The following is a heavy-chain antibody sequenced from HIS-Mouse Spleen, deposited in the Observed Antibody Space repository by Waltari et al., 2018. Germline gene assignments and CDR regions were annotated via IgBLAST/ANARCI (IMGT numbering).Heavy chain of an antibody. CDR3: AREIPYSSSWYDWYFDL. J-gene: IGHJ2*01. D-gene: IGHD6-13*01. CDR2: IYYSGGP. Sequence: QLQLQESGPGLVKPSETLSLTCTVSGGSISSSSYYWGWIRQPPGKGLEWMGRIYYSGGPYDNPPLKGRVTIAVDTSKNQFSLKRSAVTAADTAVYYWAREIPYSSSWYDWYFDLWGRGTLVTVSS. CDR1: GGSISSSSYY. V-gene: IGHV4-39*07.